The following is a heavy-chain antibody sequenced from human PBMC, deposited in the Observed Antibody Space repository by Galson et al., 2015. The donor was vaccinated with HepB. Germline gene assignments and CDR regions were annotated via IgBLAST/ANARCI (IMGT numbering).Heavy chain of an antibody. CDR2: FDPEDGET. CDR3: ATIFGGQQLVLGPDY. CDR1: GYTLTELS. D-gene: IGHD6-13*01. J-gene: IGHJ4*02. Sequence: SVKVSCKVSGYTLTELSMHWVRQAPGKGLEWMGGFDPEDGETIYAQKFQGRVTMTEDTSTDTAYMELSSLRSEDTAVYYCATIFGGQQLVLGPDYWGQGTLVTVSS. V-gene: IGHV1-24*01.